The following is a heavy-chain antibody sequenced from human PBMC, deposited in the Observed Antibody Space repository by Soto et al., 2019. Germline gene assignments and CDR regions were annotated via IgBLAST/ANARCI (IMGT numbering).Heavy chain of an antibody. CDR1: GFTFSSYA. CDR3: AKGVPGIAVAGTGYFQH. Sequence: GGSLGLSCAASGFTFSSYAMSWVRQAPGKGLEWVSGISGSGDSTYYADSVKGRFTISRDNSKNTLYLQMNSLRAEATAVYYCAKGVPGIAVAGTGYFQHWGQGT. D-gene: IGHD6-19*01. V-gene: IGHV3-23*01. CDR2: ISGSGDST. J-gene: IGHJ1*01.